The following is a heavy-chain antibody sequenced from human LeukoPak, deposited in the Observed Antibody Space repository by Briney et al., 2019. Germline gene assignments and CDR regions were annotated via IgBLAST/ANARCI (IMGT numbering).Heavy chain of an antibody. J-gene: IGHJ6*03. Sequence: PSGGSLRLSCVASGFTFSSNGMHWVRQAPGKGLEWVTFIQYDGCKKYYADSVKGRFSISRDSSKNILYLQMNSLRAEDTAVYYCAKDRCSNGVGCYYYYMDVWGKGTTVTISS. V-gene: IGHV3-30*02. D-gene: IGHD2-8*01. CDR1: GFTFSSNG. CDR2: IQYDGCKK. CDR3: AKDRCSNGVGCYYYYMDV.